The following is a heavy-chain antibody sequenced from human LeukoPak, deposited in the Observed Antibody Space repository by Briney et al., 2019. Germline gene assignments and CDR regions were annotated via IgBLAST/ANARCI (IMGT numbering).Heavy chain of an antibody. D-gene: IGHD5-18*01. J-gene: IGHJ6*02. Sequence: GGSLRLSCAASGFTFSSYWMSWVRQAPGKGLEWEANIKQDGSEKYYVDSVKGRFTISRDNAKNSLYLQMNSLRAEDTAVYYCARDGPELWAHYYYYGMDVWGQGTTVTVSS. CDR2: IKQDGSEK. V-gene: IGHV3-7*03. CDR1: GFTFSSYW. CDR3: ARDGPELWAHYYYYGMDV.